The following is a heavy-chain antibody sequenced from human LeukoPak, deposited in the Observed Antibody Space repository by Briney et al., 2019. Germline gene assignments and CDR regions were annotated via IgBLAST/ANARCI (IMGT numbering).Heavy chain of an antibody. Sequence: PGGSLTLPCAASGFTFSRYSMNWPRQAPGKGLEWVSGINWKGGSTGDADSVKGRFTISRDNAKNSLYLQMNSLRAEDTALYYCARAWADYSNYENYMDVWGKGATVTVSS. J-gene: IGHJ6*03. D-gene: IGHD4-11*01. V-gene: IGHV3-20*04. CDR3: ARAWADYSNYENYMDV. CDR1: GFTFSRYS. CDR2: INWKGGST.